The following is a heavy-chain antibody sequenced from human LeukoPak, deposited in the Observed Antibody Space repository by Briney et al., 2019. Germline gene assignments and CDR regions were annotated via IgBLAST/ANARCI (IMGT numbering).Heavy chain of an antibody. Sequence: GASVKVSCKASGYTFTDYYMHWVRQAPGQGLEWMGWINPNNGGTNYAQKFQGRVTLTRDTSIRTAYMELSRLKSDDTAVYYCAREGITAPQTNWFDPWGQGTLVTVSS. J-gene: IGHJ5*02. CDR3: AREGITAPQTNWFDP. CDR1: GYTFTDYY. CDR2: INPNNGGT. V-gene: IGHV1-2*02. D-gene: IGHD6-13*01.